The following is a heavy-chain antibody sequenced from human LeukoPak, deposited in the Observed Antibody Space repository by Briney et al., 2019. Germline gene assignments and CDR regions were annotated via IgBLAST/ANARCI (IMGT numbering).Heavy chain of an antibody. D-gene: IGHD3-10*01. J-gene: IGHJ2*01. V-gene: IGHV4-4*02. CDR3: ARDRPGSYWYFDL. Sequence: SETLSLTCAVSGGSISSSNWWSWVRQPPGKGLEWVGHIYYLGSTNYNPSLKSRVTISIDTSKNYFSPKLNSVIAADTAVYYCARDRPGSYWYFDLWGRGTLVTVSS. CDR2: IYYLGST. CDR1: GGSISSSNW.